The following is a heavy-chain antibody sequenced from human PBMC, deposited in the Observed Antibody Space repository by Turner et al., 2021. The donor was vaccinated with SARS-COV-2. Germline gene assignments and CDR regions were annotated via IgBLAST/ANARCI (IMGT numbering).Heavy chain of an antibody. J-gene: IGHJ4*02. CDR3: AKVVSHYCSGGNCYSAPAGY. D-gene: IGHD2-15*01. CDR1: GFTFSRSG. CDR2: ISYDGSNK. Sequence: VQHCASGGGGVQPGGPLRLPSSASGFTFSRSGMHWVRQATGKGMGWVAVISYDGSNKDYGNSVKGRFTISRDDSKDTLYLKMKSLRAEDTAVYYWAKVVSHYCSGGNCYSAPAGYWGQGTLVTVSS. V-gene: IGHV3-30*18.